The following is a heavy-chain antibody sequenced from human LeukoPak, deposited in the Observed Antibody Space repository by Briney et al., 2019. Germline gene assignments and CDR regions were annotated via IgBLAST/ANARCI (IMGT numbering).Heavy chain of an antibody. CDR1: GFSFSTYW. Sequence: GGSLRLSCAASGFSFSTYWMSWVRQAPGKGLEWVANIKQDGSEKYYVDSVKGRFTISRDNAKNSLYLQMNSLRAEDTAVYYCARDRYCSGGTYYSIGYFDYWGQGTLVTVSS. CDR2: IKQDGSEK. V-gene: IGHV3-7*01. CDR3: ARDRYCSGGTYYSIGYFDY. J-gene: IGHJ4*02. D-gene: IGHD2-15*01.